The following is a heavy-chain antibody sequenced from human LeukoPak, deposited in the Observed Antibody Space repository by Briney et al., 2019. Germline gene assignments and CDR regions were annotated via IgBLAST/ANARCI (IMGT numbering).Heavy chain of an antibody. CDR1: GGSISSGDYY. CDR3: ARDTGSGSYSAFDI. CDR2: IYYSGST. V-gene: IGHV4-30-4*08. D-gene: IGHD3-10*01. J-gene: IGHJ3*02. Sequence: SETLSLTCTVSGGSISSGDYYWSWIRQPPGKGLEWIGYIYYSGSTYYNPSLKSRVTISVDTSKNQFSLKLSSVTAADTAVYYCARDTGSGSYSAFDIWGQGTMVTVSS.